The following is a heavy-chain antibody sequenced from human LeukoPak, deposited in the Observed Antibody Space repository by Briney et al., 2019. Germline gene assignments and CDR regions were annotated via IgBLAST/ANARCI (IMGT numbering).Heavy chain of an antibody. Sequence: SVKVSCKASGGTFSSYAISWVRQAPGQGLERMGRIIPILGIANYAQKFQGRVTITADKSTSTAYMELSSLRSEDTAVYYCARAYRYCSSTSCQGGYYYYGMDVWGQGTTVTVSS. CDR2: IIPILGIA. V-gene: IGHV1-69*04. J-gene: IGHJ6*02. CDR1: GGTFSSYA. CDR3: ARAYRYCSSTSCQGGYYYYGMDV. D-gene: IGHD2-2*01.